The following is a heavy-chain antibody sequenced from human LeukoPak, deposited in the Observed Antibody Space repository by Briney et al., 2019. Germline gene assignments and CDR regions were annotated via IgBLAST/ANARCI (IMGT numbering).Heavy chain of an antibody. CDR1: GYTFTGYY. CDR3: AREPPSPTVTTSWDFDY. V-gene: IGHV1-2*04. CDR2: INPNSGGT. D-gene: IGHD4-17*01. Sequence: ASVKVSCKASGYTFTGYYMHWVRQAPGQGLEWMGWINPNSGGTNYAQKFQGWVTMTRDTSISTAYMELSRLRSDDTAVYYCAREPPSPTVTTSWDFDYWGQGTLVTVSS. J-gene: IGHJ4*02.